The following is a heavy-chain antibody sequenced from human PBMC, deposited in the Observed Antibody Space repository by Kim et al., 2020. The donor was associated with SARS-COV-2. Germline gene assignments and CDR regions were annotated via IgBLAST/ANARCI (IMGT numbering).Heavy chain of an antibody. Sequence: SDGSDKYYADCVKGRFIISRDNSKNMLYLQMTSLRVEDTAVYYCANFESWGQGTLVTVSS. CDR3: ANFES. J-gene: IGHJ4*02. CDR2: SDGSDK. V-gene: IGHV3-33*06.